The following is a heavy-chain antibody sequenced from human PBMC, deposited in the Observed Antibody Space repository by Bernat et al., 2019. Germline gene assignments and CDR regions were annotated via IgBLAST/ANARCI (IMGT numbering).Heavy chain of an antibody. J-gene: IGHJ3*02. CDR1: GFTFSSYG. V-gene: IGHV3-30*03. Sequence: QVQLVESGGGVVQPGRSLRLSCAASGFTFSSYGMHWVRQAPGKGLEWVAVISYDGSNKYYADSVKGRFTISRDNSKNTLYLQMNSLRAEDTAVYYCARDRRKYPGAFDIWGQGTMVTVSS. CDR2: ISYDGSNK. CDR3: ARDRRKYPGAFDI. D-gene: IGHD6-6*01.